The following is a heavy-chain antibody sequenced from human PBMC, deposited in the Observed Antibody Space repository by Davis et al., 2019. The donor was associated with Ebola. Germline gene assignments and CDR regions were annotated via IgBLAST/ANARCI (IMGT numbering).Heavy chain of an antibody. Sequence: SETLSLTCAVYGGSFSGYYWSWIRQPPGKGLEWIGEINHSGSTNYNPSLKSRVTISVDTSKNQFSLKVSSVTAADTAVYFCARGESTVTSFYYQYGLGVWGQGTTVTVSS. D-gene: IGHD4-17*01. J-gene: IGHJ6*02. V-gene: IGHV4-34*01. CDR1: GGSFSGYY. CDR3: ARGESTVTSFYYQYGLGV. CDR2: INHSGST.